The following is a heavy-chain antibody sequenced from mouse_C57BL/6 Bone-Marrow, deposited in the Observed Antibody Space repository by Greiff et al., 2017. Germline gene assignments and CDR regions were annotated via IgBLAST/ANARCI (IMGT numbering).Heavy chain of an antibody. CDR3: ARMGLGYYYAMDY. J-gene: IGHJ4*01. CDR2: TWWDDDN. V-gene: IGHV8-8*01. CDR1: GFSLSTFGMG. Sequence: QVTLKVSGPGLLQPSQTLSLTCSFSGFSLSTFGMGVGWLRPPSGQGLVWLVHTWWDDDNYYNPALKSRLIISKDTSKNQVILKIANVDTADTDTYDCARMGLGYYYAMDYWGQGTSVTVSS. D-gene: IGHD4-1*01.